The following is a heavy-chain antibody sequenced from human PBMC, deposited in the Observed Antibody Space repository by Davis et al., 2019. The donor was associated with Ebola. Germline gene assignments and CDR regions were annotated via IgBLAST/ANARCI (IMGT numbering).Heavy chain of an antibody. D-gene: IGHD5-12*01. V-gene: IGHV3-48*04. J-gene: IGHJ4*02. Sequence: GESLKISCAASGFTFNRHSMNWVRQAPGKGLEWVSYISTAVGTMYYADSVKGRFTISRDNAKNSLYLQMNSLRAEDTAIYYCARVSRTYSGYDFDYWGQGTLVTVSS. CDR3: ARVSRTYSGYDFDY. CDR1: GFTFNRHS. CDR2: ISTAVGTM.